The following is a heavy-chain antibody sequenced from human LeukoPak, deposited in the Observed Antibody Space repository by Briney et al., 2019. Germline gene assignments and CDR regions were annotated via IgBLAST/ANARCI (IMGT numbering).Heavy chain of an antibody. J-gene: IGHJ3*02. CDR2: INPSGGST. V-gene: IGHV1-46*01. CDR3: ARGTYYYDSSGSGAFDI. Sequence: VASVKVSCKASGYTFSNYYMHWVRQAPGQGLEWMGIINPSGGSTSYEQKFQGRVTMTRDTSTSTVYMEMSSLTSEDTAAYYCARGTYYYDSSGSGAFDIWGQGTMVTVSS. D-gene: IGHD3-22*01. CDR1: GYTFSNYY.